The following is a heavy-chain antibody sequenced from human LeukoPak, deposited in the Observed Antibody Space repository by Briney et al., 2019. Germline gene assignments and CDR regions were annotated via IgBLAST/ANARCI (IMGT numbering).Heavy chain of an antibody. CDR3: AREPTSGREPTSGRPLDY. CDR1: GGSISSHY. CDR2: IYTSGST. D-gene: IGHD5-12*01. V-gene: IGHV4-4*07. Sequence: SETLSLTCTVSGGSISSHYWSWIRQPAGKGLEWIGRIYTSGSTNYNPSLKSRVTMSLDTSKNHLSLNLSSVTAADTAVYYCAREPTSGREPTSGRPLDYWGQGTLVTVSS. J-gene: IGHJ4*02.